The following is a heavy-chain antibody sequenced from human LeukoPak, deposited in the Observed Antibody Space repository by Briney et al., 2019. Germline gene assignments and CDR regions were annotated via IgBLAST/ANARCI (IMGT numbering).Heavy chain of an antibody. CDR2: ISSSGSTI. Sequence: GGSLRLSCAASGFTLSSYEMNWVRQAPGKGLEWVSYISSSGSTIYYADSVKGRFTISRDNAKNSLYLQMNSLRAEDTAVYYCARSPDIVVVPAAIPDAFDIWGQGTMVTVSS. D-gene: IGHD2-2*02. CDR3: ARSPDIVVVPAAIPDAFDI. J-gene: IGHJ3*02. CDR1: GFTLSSYE. V-gene: IGHV3-48*03.